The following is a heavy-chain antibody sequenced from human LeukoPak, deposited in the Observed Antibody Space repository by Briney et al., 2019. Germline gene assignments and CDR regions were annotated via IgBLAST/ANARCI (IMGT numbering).Heavy chain of an antibody. V-gene: IGHV4-59*08. CDR2: ISYSANT. D-gene: IGHD6-19*01. CDR1: GVSISSYF. J-gene: IGHJ4*02. CDR3: AKLPQEQYYFDY. Sequence: SGTLSLTCTVSGVSISSYFWTWIRQPPGKGLEWIAYISYSANTNYNPSLKSRVTMSVDTSKNQFSLKLSSVTAADTAVYYCAKLPQEQYYFDYWGQGALVTVSS.